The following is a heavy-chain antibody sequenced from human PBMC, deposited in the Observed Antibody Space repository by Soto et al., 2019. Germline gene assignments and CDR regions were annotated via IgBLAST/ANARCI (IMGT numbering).Heavy chain of an antibody. CDR3: ASCSGGSCYSILFTY. CDR1: GGTFSSYT. Sequence: EASVKVSCKASGGTFSSYTISWVRQAPGQGLEWMGRIIPILGIANYAQKFQGRVTITADKSTSTAYMELSSLRSEDTAVYYCASCSGGSCYSILFTYWGQGTLVTVSS. D-gene: IGHD2-15*01. CDR2: IIPILGIA. J-gene: IGHJ4*02. V-gene: IGHV1-69*02.